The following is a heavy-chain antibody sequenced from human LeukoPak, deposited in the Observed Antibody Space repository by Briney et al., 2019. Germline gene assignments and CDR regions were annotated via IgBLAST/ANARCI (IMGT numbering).Heavy chain of an antibody. CDR1: GFIFSSYG. CDR3: AKDFGYDSGTYLEQ. D-gene: IGHD3-10*01. J-gene: IGHJ4*02. V-gene: IGHV3-30*18. CDR2: ISYDGSKK. Sequence: GGSLRLSCAAAGFIFSSYGMHWVRRAPGKGLEWVAVISYDGSKKYYPESVRGRFTISRDNSKNTLFLQMNSLRAEDTAVYYCAKDFGYDSGTYLEQWGQGTLVTVSS.